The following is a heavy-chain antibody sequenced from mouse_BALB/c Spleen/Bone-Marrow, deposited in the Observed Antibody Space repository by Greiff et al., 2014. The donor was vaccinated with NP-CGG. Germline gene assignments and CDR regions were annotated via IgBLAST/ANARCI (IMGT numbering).Heavy chain of an antibody. D-gene: IGHD1-1*01. CDR2: IYPGDGDT. J-gene: IGHJ1*01. CDR3: ARSGDGSSYDWYFDV. CDR1: GYAFSSSW. Sequence: QVQLQQSGAELMKPGASVKISCKASGYAFSSSWMNWVKQRPGQGLEWIGRIYPGDGDTNYNGKFKGKATLTVDTSSSTAYMQLSSLTSEDTAVYFCARSGDGSSYDWYFDVWGAGTTVTVSS. V-gene: IGHV1-82*01.